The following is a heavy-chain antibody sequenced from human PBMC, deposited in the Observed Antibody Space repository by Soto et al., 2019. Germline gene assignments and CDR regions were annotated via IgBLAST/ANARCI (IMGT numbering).Heavy chain of an antibody. CDR3: ARGAGDYGNGWFDP. J-gene: IGHJ5*02. D-gene: IGHD4-17*01. V-gene: IGHV4-30-4*01. CDR2: IYYSGST. Sequence: QVQLQESGPGLVKPSQTLSLTCTVSGGSISSGDYYWSWIRQPPGKGLEWIGYIYYSGSTYYNPSLKSRVTISVDTSKNQVSRKLSSVTAADTAVYYCARGAGDYGNGWFDPWGQGTLVTVSS. CDR1: GGSISSGDYY.